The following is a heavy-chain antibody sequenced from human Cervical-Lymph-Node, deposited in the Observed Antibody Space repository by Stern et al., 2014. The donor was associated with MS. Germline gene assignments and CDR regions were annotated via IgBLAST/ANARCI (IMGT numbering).Heavy chain of an antibody. J-gene: IGHJ5*02. V-gene: IGHV4-59*01. CDR3: ARGSTSPFDP. D-gene: IGHD3-10*01. CDR2: IYYSGST. CDR1: GGSISSYY. Sequence: QLQLQESGPGLVKPSETLSLTCTVSGGSISSYYWSWIRQPPGKGLEWIGDIYYSGSTNYNPSLKSRVTISVDTSKNQFSLKLSSVTAADTAVYYCARGSTSPFDPWGQGTLVTVSS.